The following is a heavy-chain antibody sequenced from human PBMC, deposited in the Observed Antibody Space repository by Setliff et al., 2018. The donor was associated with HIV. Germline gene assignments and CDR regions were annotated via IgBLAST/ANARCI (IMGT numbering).Heavy chain of an antibody. CDR2: TKYDGSES. V-gene: IGHV3-7*01. CDR1: GFTFSGSA. CDR3: ARDLRSSHGSPNYFDY. J-gene: IGHJ4*02. Sequence: PGGSLRLSCVGSGFTFSGSALHWVRQVPGKGLEWVSNTKYDGSESYYVDSVKGRFIASTDNAKNSLYLEMNSLRAEETAVYYCARDLRSSHGSPNYFDYWGRGALVTVS. D-gene: IGHD2-15*01.